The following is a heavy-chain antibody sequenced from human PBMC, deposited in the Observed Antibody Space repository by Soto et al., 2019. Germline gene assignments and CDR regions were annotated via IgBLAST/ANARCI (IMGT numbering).Heavy chain of an antibody. CDR3: AIPKVLYVNCFDY. CDR2: VSYDGNNK. Sequence: QVQLVESGGGVVQPGRSLKLSCVASGFTLSSYGMHWVRQAPGKGLEWVAVVSYDGNNKYYADSVKGRFTISRDNSKNTLYLQMNSMRAEDTAVYYCAIPKVLYVNCFDYWGQGTLVTVSS. CDR1: GFTLSSYG. D-gene: IGHD2-8*02. J-gene: IGHJ4*02. V-gene: IGHV3-30*03.